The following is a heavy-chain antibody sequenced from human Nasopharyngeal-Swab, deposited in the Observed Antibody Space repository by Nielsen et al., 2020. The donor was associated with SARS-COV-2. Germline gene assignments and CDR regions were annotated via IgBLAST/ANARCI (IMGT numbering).Heavy chain of an antibody. CDR2: IDNDGSST. D-gene: IGHD1-26*01. V-gene: IGHV3-74*03. CDR3: ARESYSWSWYGPDY. J-gene: IGHJ4*02. CDR1: GFTFTDYW. Sequence: GESLKISCTVSGFTFTDYWMHWLRQSPGKGPVWLSRIDNDGSSTTYADSVRGRFTISRDNARNTLFLQLHGLRAEDTAVYYCARESYSWSWYGPDYWGQGTQVTVSS.